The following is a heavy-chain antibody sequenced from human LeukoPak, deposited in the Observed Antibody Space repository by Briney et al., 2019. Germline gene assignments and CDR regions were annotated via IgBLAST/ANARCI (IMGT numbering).Heavy chain of an antibody. CDR1: GFRFEDYA. D-gene: IGHD3-10*01. CDR3: AKDSTSKYYDSETYLEFWDC. J-gene: IGHJ4*02. V-gene: IGHV3-9*01. Sequence: GRSLRLSCAASGFRFEDYAMHWVRQAPGKGLEWVSSISWNSGTIGYADSVKGRFTISRDNAKNSLSLQMSSLRTEDTAFYYCAKDSTSKYYDSETYLEFWDCWGQGTQVTVSS. CDR2: ISWNSGTI.